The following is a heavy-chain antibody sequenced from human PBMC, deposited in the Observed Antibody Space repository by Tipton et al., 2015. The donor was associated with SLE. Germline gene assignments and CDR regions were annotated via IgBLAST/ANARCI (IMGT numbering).Heavy chain of an antibody. CDR3: AKQRSPEHSDY. Sequence: LRLSCSVSGGSISSNYWIWIRQPPGKGLEWIGYISYGGGTNYNPSLKSRVTISVDTSKNHFSLKLTSVTAADTAVYYCAKQRSPEHSDYWGQGTLVTVSS. D-gene: IGHD3-3*02. V-gene: IGHV4-59*08. J-gene: IGHJ4*02. CDR1: GGSISSNY. CDR2: ISYGGGT.